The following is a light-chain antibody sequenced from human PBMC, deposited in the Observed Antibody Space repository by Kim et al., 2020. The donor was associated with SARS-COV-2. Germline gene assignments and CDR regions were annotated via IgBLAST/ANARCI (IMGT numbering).Light chain of an antibody. V-gene: IGKV3-20*01. Sequence: EIVLTQSPGTLSLSPGDRATLSCRASQSVGGNFLAWYQQKPGLAPRLLIYGASSRATGIPDRFSGSGSGTDFTLTISRLEPEDFALYYCQQYGSSPMFSFGRGTKLEI. J-gene: IGKJ2*03. CDR2: GAS. CDR1: QSVGGNF. CDR3: QQYGSSPMFS.